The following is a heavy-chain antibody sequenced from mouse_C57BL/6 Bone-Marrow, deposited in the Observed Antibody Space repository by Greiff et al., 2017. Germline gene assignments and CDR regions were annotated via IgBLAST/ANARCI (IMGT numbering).Heavy chain of an antibody. V-gene: IGHV1-82*01. CDR1: GYAFSSSW. J-gene: IGHJ2*01. D-gene: IGHD1-1*01. CDR3: AFITTVEDFDY. Sequence: VQLQQSGPELVKPGASVKISCKASGYAFSSSWMNWVQQRPGKGLEWIGRIYPGDGDTNYNGKFKGKATLTADKSSSTAYMQLSSLTSEDSAVYFCAFITTVEDFDYWGQGTTLTVSS. CDR2: IYPGDGDT.